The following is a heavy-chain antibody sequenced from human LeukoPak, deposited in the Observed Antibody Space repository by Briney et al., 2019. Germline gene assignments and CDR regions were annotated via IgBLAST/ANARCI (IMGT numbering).Heavy chain of an antibody. CDR2: IYYSGST. D-gene: IGHD5-24*01. CDR3: ARDRRDGYNWVNYYYYYMDV. CDR1: GGSISSSSYY. V-gene: IGHV4-39*07. Sequence: SETLSLTCTVSGGSISSSSYYWGWIRQPPGKGLEWIGGIYYSGSTYYNPSLRSRVTISVDTSKNQFSLKLSSVTAADTAVYYCARDRRDGYNWVNYYYYYMDVWGKGTTVTVSS. J-gene: IGHJ6*03.